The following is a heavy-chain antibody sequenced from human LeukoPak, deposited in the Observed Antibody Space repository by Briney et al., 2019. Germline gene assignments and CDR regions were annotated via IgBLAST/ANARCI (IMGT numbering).Heavy chain of an antibody. CDR2: IYSGGST. J-gene: IGHJ3*02. D-gene: IGHD3-16*01. Sequence: GGSLRLSCTASGFQFSSYWMSWVRQAPGKGLEWVSVIYSGGSTYYADSVKGRFTITRDNSKNTLYLQMNSLRAEDTAVYSCARERGGIGDAFDIWGQGTMVTVSS. V-gene: IGHV3-53*01. CDR1: GFQFSSYW. CDR3: ARERGGIGDAFDI.